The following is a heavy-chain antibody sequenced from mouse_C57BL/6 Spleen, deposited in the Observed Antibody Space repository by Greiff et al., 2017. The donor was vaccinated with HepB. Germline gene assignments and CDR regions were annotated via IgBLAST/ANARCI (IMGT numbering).Heavy chain of an antibody. D-gene: IGHD2-4*01. CDR2: ISDGGSYT. CDR1: GFTFSSYA. V-gene: IGHV5-4*01. CDR3: ARYSYYDYDVYAMDY. J-gene: IGHJ4*01. Sequence: EVQLVESGGGLVKPGGSLKLSCAASGFTFSSYAMSWVRQTPEKRLEWVATISDGGSYTYYPDNVKGRFTISRDNAKNKLYMQMSHLKSEDTALYYCARYSYYDYDVYAMDYWGQGTSVTVSS.